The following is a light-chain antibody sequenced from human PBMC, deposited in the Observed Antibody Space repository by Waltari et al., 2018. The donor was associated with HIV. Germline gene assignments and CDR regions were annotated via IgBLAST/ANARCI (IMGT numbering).Light chain of an antibody. V-gene: IGLV2-14*01. CDR2: EVS. CDR1: RNDVVSSNY. CDR3: SSYTSTSTSCV. Sequence: QSALTQPASVSGSPGQSITISCTGTRNDVVSSNYVSWYQHHPGKAPKLMIDEVSNRPSGVSNRFSGSKSGYTASLTISGLQAEDEADYYCSSYTSTSTSCVFGTGTKVTVL. J-gene: IGLJ1*01.